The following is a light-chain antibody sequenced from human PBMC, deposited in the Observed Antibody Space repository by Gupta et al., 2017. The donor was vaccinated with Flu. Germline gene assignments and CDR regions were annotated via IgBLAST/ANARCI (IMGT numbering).Light chain of an antibody. CDR2: AAS. V-gene: IGKV1D-16*01. Sequence: DIQMTPSPSSLSASVGDRVTITCRASQDIRTWLAWYQQKPEKAPKSLIYAASNLQSGVPAMFSGGGSGTDFTLTISSLQPEDFATYYCQQENSFPITFGGGTKVEIK. CDR3: QQENSFPIT. J-gene: IGKJ4*01. CDR1: QDIRTW.